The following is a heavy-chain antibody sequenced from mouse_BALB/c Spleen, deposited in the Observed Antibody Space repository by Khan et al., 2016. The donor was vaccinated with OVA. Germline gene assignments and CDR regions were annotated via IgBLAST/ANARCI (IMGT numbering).Heavy chain of an antibody. CDR1: GFIFSSYG. Sequence: EVELVESGGDLVNPGGSLKLSCAASGFIFSSYGMSWVRQTPDKRLEWVATISSGGTYTYYPDSVKGRFTISRDNAKNTLSLQMSSLKSEDTAMYYCTSFITTTAEDYYAMDYWGQGTSVTVSS. V-gene: IGHV5-6*01. CDR3: TSFITTTAEDYYAMDY. D-gene: IGHD1-2*01. CDR2: ISSGGTYT. J-gene: IGHJ4*01.